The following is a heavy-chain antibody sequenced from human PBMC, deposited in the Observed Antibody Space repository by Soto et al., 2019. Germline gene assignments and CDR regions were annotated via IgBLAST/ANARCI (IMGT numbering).Heavy chain of an antibody. V-gene: IGHV3-23*01. CDR1: GFTFSSYA. D-gene: IGHD4-17*01. CDR2: ISGSGGST. J-gene: IGHJ4*02. Sequence: GGSLRLSCAASGFTFSSYAMSWVRQAPGKGLEWVSAISGSGGSTYYADSVKDRFTISRDNSKNTLYLQMNSLRAEDTAVYYCAKPTFYGGNGNFDYWGQGTLVTVSS. CDR3: AKPTFYGGNGNFDY.